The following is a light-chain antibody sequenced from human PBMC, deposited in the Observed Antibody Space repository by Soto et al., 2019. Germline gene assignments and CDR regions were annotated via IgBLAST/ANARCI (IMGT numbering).Light chain of an antibody. CDR3: QQRSNWPPIT. V-gene: IGKV3-11*01. J-gene: IGKJ5*01. CDR2: DAS. Sequence: EIVLTQSPAPLSLSPGERATLSCRASQSIGPYFAWYQQKPGQAPRLLIYDASNRAAAVPARFSGSGSGSDFTLAINSVEPDDFAVYDCQQRSNWPPITFGQGTRLDIK. CDR1: QSIGPY.